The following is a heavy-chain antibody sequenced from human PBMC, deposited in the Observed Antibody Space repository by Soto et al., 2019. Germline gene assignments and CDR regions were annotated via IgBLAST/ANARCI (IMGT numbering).Heavy chain of an antibody. V-gene: IGHV3-30*18. CDR2: ISYDGSNK. J-gene: IGHJ6*02. CDR3: AKDRGYCSGGSCYYYYYGMDV. Sequence: GGSLRLSCAASGFTFSSYGMHWVRQAPGQGLEWVGVISYDGSNKYYADSVKGRFAISRDNSKNTQYLQMNSLRAEDTAVYYCAKDRGYCSGGSCYYYYYGMDVWGQGTTVTVSS. CDR1: GFTFSSYG. D-gene: IGHD2-15*01.